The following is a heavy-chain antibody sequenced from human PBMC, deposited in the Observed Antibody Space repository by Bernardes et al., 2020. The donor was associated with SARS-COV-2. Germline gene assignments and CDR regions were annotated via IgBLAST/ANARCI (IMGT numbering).Heavy chain of an antibody. D-gene: IGHD6-19*01. V-gene: IGHV1-2*04. CDR1: GYTFTGYY. CDR2: INPNSGGT. J-gene: IGHJ6*02. Sequence: ASVKVSCMASGYTFTGYYMHWVRQAPGQGLEWMGWINPNSGGTNYAQKFQGWVTMTRDTSISTAYMELSRLRSDDTAVYYCAREESSGAWGYYGMDVWGQGTTVTVSS. CDR3: AREESSGAWGYYGMDV.